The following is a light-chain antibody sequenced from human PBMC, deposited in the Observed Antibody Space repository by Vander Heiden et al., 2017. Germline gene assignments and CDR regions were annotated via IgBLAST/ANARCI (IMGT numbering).Light chain of an antibody. J-gene: IGKJ1*01. CDR1: QSVSSY. CDR3: QQRSNLWT. V-gene: IGKV3-11*01. Sequence: EIVLTQSPATLSLPPGERATLSCRASQSVSSYLDWYQQKPGQAPRLLIYDASNRATGIPDRFSGSGSGTDFTLTISSREPEDFAVYYCQQRSNLWTFGQGTKVEIK. CDR2: DAS.